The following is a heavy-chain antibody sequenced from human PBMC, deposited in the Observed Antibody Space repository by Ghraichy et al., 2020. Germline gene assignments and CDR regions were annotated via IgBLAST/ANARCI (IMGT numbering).Heavy chain of an antibody. J-gene: IGHJ6*02. Sequence: GGSLRLSCAASGFTFSSYAMSWVRQAPGKGLEWVSAISGSGGSTYYADSVKGRFTISRDNSKNTLYLQMNSLRAEDTAVYYCFAYCGGDCYLSYYGMDVWGQGTTVTVSS. CDR1: GFTFSSYA. V-gene: IGHV3-23*01. CDR3: FAYCGGDCYLSYYGMDV. D-gene: IGHD2-21*02. CDR2: ISGSGGST.